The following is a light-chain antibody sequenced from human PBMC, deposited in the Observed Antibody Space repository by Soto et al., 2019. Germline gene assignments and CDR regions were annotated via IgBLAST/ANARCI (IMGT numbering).Light chain of an antibody. V-gene: IGLV1-40*01. CDR3: QSYDSSLIYV. J-gene: IGLJ1*01. CDR1: SSSIGAGYD. Sequence: QSVLTQPPSVSGAPGQRVTISCTGSSSSIGAGYDVHWYQQLPGTAPKLLIYGNINRPSEVPDRFSGSQSGTSASLAITGLQAEDETNYYCQSYDSSLIYVFGTGTKLTVL. CDR2: GNI.